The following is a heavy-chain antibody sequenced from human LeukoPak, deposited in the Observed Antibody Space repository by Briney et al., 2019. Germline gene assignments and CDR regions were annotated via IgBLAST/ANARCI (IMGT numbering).Heavy chain of an antibody. CDR2: IYYSGST. J-gene: IGHJ4*02. CDR3: ARDRRNGRYFDY. CDR1: GGSISSSSYY. Sequence: SETLSLTCTVSGGSISSSSYYWGWIRQPPGKGLEWIGSIYYSGSTYYNPSLKSRVTISVDTSKNQFSLKLSSVTAADTAVYYCARDRRNGRYFDYWGQGTLVTASS. V-gene: IGHV4-39*07. D-gene: IGHD2-8*01.